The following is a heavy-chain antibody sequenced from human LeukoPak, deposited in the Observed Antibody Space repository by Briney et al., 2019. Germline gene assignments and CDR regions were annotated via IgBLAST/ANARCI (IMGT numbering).Heavy chain of an antibody. CDR2: INPNTGDT. J-gene: IGHJ4*02. CDR3: SRYYRDFDY. CDR1: GYTFTAYC. Sequence: GASVKVSCTASGYTFTAYCVHWVRQAPGQGLEWMGWINPNTGDTNYAQKFQGRVTMTRDTSINTAYTDLSGLRSDDTAVYYCSRYYRDFDYWGQGTLGTVSS. V-gene: IGHV1-2*02. D-gene: IGHD3-22*01.